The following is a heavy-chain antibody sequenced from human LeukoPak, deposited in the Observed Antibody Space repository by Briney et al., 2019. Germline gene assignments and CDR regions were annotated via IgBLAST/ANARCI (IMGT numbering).Heavy chain of an antibody. J-gene: IGHJ4*02. Sequence: GRSLRLSCAAAGFTVSTYSMNWVRQAPGKGLEWVSYITSSSNTIYYADSVKGRFTISRDNAKNSLYLQMNSLRDEDTAVYYCARGFTSGSYYFDYWGQGTLVTVSS. D-gene: IGHD1-26*01. CDR2: ITSSSNTI. V-gene: IGHV3-48*02. CDR3: ARGFTSGSYYFDY. CDR1: GFTVSTYS.